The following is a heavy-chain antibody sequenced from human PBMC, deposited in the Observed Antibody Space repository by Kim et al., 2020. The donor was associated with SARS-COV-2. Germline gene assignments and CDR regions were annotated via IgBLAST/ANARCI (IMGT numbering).Heavy chain of an antibody. J-gene: IGHJ4*02. Sequence: SETLSLTCTVSGYSISSGFYWGWIRQPPGKGLEWIGNIYHSGSTYYSLSLKSRVTISLDTSKNQFSLKLTSVTAADTAVYYCASSITMVRADYWGQGTLV. CDR3: ASSITMVRADY. CDR1: GYSISSGFY. V-gene: IGHV4-38-2*02. D-gene: IGHD3-10*01. CDR2: IYHSGST.